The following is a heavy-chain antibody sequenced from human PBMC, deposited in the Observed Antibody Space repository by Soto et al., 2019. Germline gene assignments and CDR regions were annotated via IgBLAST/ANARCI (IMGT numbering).Heavy chain of an antibody. J-gene: IGHJ4*02. CDR1: GYTFTSYG. CDR2: ISAYNGNT. Sequence: QVQLVQSGAEVKKPGASVKVSCKASGYTFTSYGISWVRQAPGHGLEWMGWISAYNGNTNYAQKLQVRVTMTTDTSTSTAYMELRRLRSDDTAVYYCAREGYCSSTSCSHFDYWGQGTLVTVSS. V-gene: IGHV1-18*01. D-gene: IGHD2-2*01. CDR3: AREGYCSSTSCSHFDY.